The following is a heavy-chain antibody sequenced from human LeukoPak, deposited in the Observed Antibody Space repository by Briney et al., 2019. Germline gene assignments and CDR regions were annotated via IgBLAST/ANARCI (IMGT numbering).Heavy chain of an antibody. Sequence: SSETLSLTCTVSGGSISSHYWSWIRQPPGKGLEWIGYIYYSGSTNYNPSLKSRVTISVDTSKNQFSLKLSSVTAADTAVYYCARAIAAAYYMDVWGKGTTVTVSS. CDR2: IYYSGST. V-gene: IGHV4-59*11. CDR1: GGSISSHY. J-gene: IGHJ6*03. D-gene: IGHD6-13*01. CDR3: ARAIAAAYYMDV.